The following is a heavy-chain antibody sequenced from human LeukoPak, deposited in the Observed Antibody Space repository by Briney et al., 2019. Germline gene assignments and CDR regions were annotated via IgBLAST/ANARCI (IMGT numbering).Heavy chain of an antibody. CDR1: GFTFSSYG. J-gene: IGHJ4*02. D-gene: IGHD4-17*01. CDR3: AKDLNYGDLFDY. CDR2: IRYDGSNK. Sequence: QSGGSLRLSCAASGFTFSSYGMHWVRQAPGKGLEWVAFIRYDGSNKYYADSVKGRFTISRDNSKNTLYLQMNSLRADDTAKYYCAKDLNYGDLFDYWGQGTLVTVSS. V-gene: IGHV3-30*02.